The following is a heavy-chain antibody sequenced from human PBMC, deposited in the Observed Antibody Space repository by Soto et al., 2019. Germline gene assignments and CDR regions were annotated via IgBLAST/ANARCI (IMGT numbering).Heavy chain of an antibody. D-gene: IGHD2-15*01. V-gene: IGHV4-30-2*01. CDR1: GGSISSGGYS. J-gene: IGHJ4*02. CDR2: IYHSGST. Sequence: QLQLQESGSGLVKPSQTLSLTCAVSGGSISSGGYSWSWIRQPPGKGLEWIGYIYHSGSTYYNPSLKSRVTISVDRSKNQFSLKLSSVTAADTAVYYCARSWGYCSGGSCYDYWGQGTLVTVSS. CDR3: ARSWGYCSGGSCYDY.